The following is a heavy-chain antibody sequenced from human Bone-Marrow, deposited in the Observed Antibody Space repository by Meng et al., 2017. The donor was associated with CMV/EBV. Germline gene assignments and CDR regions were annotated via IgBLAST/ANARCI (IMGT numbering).Heavy chain of an antibody. V-gene: IGHV4-34*01. J-gene: IGHJ4*02. Sequence: SETLSLTCAVYGGSFSGYYWSWIRQPPGKGLEWIGEINHSGSTNYNPSLKSRVTISVDTSKKQFSLKLTSVTAADTAVYYCATLSGYCSGGSCYPDVWGQGTLVTVSS. CDR1: GGSFSGYY. D-gene: IGHD2-15*01. CDR3: ATLSGYCSGGSCYPDV. CDR2: INHSGST.